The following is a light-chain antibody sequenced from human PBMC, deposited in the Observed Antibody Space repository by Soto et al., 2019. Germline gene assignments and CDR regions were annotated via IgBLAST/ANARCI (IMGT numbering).Light chain of an antibody. Sequence: DIVMTQAPDSLAVSLGERATINCRSSQSFLYSSNNKNYLAWYQQEPGQPPKLLIYWASTRESGVPDRFSGSGSGTDFTLTISSLQAEDVAVYYCQQYYSTPLTFGGGTKVDIK. V-gene: IGKV4-1*01. CDR2: WAS. J-gene: IGKJ4*01. CDR3: QQYYSTPLT. CDR1: QSFLYSSNNKNY.